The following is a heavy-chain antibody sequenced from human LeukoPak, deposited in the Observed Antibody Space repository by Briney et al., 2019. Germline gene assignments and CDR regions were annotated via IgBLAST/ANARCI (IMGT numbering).Heavy chain of an antibody. D-gene: IGHD3-3*01. CDR2: ISSSSSTI. CDR1: GFTFSSYS. CDR3: VREGRFLEWLFTPSAFDY. Sequence: GGSLRLSCAASGFTFSSYSKNWVRQAPGKGLEWVSYISSSSSTIYYADSVKGRFTISRDNAKNSLYLQMNSLRAEDTAVYYCVREGRFLEWLFTPSAFDYWGQGTLVTVSS. J-gene: IGHJ4*02. V-gene: IGHV3-48*01.